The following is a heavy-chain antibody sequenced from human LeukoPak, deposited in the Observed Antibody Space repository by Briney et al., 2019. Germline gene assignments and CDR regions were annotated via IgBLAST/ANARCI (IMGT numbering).Heavy chain of an antibody. CDR3: ARLYDSSGYYYPFDY. J-gene: IGHJ4*02. D-gene: IGHD3-22*01. CDR2: IYYSGST. CDR1: GGSTSSYY. V-gene: IGHV4-59*08. Sequence: SETLSLTCTVSGGSTSSYYWSWIRQPPGKGLEWIGYIYYSGSTNYNPSLKSRVTISVDTSKNQFSLKLSSVTAADTAVYYCARLYDSSGYYYPFDYWGQGTLVTVSS.